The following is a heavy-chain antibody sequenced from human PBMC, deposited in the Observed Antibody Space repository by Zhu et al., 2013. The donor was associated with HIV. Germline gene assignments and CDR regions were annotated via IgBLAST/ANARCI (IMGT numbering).Heavy chain of an antibody. J-gene: IGHJ2*01. CDR2: IIPIFGTA. D-gene: IGHD6-13*01. CDR1: GGTFSGYA. CDR3: ARDQYSSSWYRSWYFDL. V-gene: IGHV1-69*01. Sequence: QVQLVQSGAEVKKPGSSVKVSCKASGGTFSGYAISWVRQAPGQGLEWMGGIIPIFGTANYAQKFQGRVTITADESTSTAYMELSSLRSEDTAVYYCARDQYSSSWYRSWYFDLWGRGTLVTVSS.